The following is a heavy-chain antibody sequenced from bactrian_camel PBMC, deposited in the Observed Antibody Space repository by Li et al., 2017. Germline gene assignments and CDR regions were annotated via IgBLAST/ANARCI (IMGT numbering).Heavy chain of an antibody. V-gene: IGHV3S54*01. CDR2: IRPAGATT. Sequence: HVQLVESGGGSVQAGGSLRLSCAGTGISLRSAFCVGWFRQTPVQEREGVASIRPAGATTAYASSVRDRFVISLDTATDTVYLQMNNLQPEDTATYYCAEGRGSRGEHCYSLNYWGQGTQVTVS. CDR3: AEGRGSRGEHCYSLNY. CDR1: GISLRSAFC. J-gene: IGHJ4*01. D-gene: IGHD6*01.